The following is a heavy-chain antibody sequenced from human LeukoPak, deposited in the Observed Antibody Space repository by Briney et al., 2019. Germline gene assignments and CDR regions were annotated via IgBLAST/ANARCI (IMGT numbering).Heavy chain of an antibody. D-gene: IGHD6-19*01. J-gene: IGHJ4*02. Sequence: GGSLRLSCAASGFTFSSYSMNWVRQAPGKGLEWVSYISSSSSSTIYYADSVKGRFTISRDNARNTLYLQMNSPRAEDTAVYYCARVTSSGWYGGFDYWGQGTLVTVSS. CDR2: ISSSSSSTI. V-gene: IGHV3-48*01. CDR1: GFTFSSYS. CDR3: ARVTSSGWYGGFDY.